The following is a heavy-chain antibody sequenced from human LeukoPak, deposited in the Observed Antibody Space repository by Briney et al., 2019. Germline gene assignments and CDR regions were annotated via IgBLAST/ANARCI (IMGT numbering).Heavy chain of an antibody. CDR2: IYPGDSDT. J-gene: IGHJ4*02. CDR3: ARRYRGDDY. CDR1: GSSFTSYW. Sequence: GGSLKISCKGSGSSFTSYWIGWVRQMPGKGLEWMGIIYPGDSDTRYSTSFEGQVTISAEKSISTAYLQWSSLKASDTAMYYCARRYRGDDYWGQGTLVTVSS. V-gene: IGHV5-51*01. D-gene: IGHD3-16*01.